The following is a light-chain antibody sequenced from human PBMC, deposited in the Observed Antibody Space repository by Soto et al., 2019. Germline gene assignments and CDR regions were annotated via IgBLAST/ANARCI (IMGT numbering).Light chain of an antibody. Sequence: LTQPRSVSGPPGQSVTISCTGTSSDVGGYNYVSWYQQHPGKAPKLMIYDVSKRPSGVPDRFSGSKSGNTASLTISGLQAEDEADYYCCSYAGSYTYVFGTGTKVTVL. CDR1: SSDVGGYNY. CDR3: CSYAGSYTYV. J-gene: IGLJ1*01. CDR2: DVS. V-gene: IGLV2-11*01.